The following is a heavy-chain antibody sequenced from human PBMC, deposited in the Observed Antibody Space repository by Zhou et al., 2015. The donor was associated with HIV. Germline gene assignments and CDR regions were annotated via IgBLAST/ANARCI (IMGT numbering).Heavy chain of an antibody. CDR3: ARVGDLGGVIVIGRAFDI. CDR2: IIPISGST. J-gene: IGHJ3*02. CDR1: GGTFTNFA. V-gene: IGHV1-69*06. D-gene: IGHD3-16*02. Sequence: QVQLVQSGPEVKKPGSSVKVSCKGSGGTFTNFAMSWLRQAPGQGLEWVGGIIPISGSTTYAQKFQGRVTITADKSMTTAYMELSSLRSEDTAVYYCARVGDLGGVIVIGRAFDIWGQGTMVTVSS.